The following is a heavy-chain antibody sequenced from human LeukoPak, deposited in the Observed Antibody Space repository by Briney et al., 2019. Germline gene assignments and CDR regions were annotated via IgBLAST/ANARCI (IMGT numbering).Heavy chain of an antibody. J-gene: IGHJ4*02. CDR2: IYYSGST. Sequence: SETLSLTCTVSGGSISSSSYYWGWIRQPPGKGLEWIGSIYYSGSTYYNPSLKSRVTISVDTSKNQFSLKVRSVTAADTAVYYCARSLGEWLVPFDSWGQGTLVTVSS. D-gene: IGHD6-19*01. CDR1: GGSISSSSYY. CDR3: ARSLGEWLVPFDS. V-gene: IGHV4-39*01.